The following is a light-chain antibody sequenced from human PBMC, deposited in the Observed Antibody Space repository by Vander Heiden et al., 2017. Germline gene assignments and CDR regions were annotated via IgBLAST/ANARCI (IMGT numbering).Light chain of an antibody. CDR1: KWGDKY. Sequence: SYELTQPPSVSVSPGQTASSTCSGDKWGDKYACWYQQKPGQAPVLVIYQDSKRPSGIPERFSGSNSGNTATLTIRGTQAMDEADYYCQAGDSSTHVVFGGGTKLTVL. J-gene: IGLJ2*01. V-gene: IGLV3-1*01. CDR2: QDS. CDR3: QAGDSSTHVV.